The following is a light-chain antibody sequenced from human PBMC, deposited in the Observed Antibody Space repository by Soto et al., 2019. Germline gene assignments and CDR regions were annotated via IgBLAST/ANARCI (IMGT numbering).Light chain of an antibody. CDR3: QQYDSWPIT. V-gene: IGKV3-15*01. CDR2: GAS. J-gene: IGKJ5*01. Sequence: ETVMTQSPATLSVSPGESATLSCRASQSIRSNLAWYQQKPGQSPRLLIYGASTRAAGIPPRFSGSGSGTDFSLTFSSLQSEDFAIYYCQQYDSWPITFGQGTRLEIK. CDR1: QSIRSN.